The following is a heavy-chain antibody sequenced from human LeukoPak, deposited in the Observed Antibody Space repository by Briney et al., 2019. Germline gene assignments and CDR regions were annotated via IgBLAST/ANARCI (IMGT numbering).Heavy chain of an antibody. CDR2: IYPGDSDT. D-gene: IGHD5-12*01. CDR3: ARRPWISGYDLYFFDY. Sequence: GESLKIFRKGSGYSFTNYWIGWVRQVPGKGLEWMGIIYPGDSDTRYSPSFQGQVTISADKSISTAYLQWSSLKASDTAIYYCARRPWISGYDLYFFDYWGQGTLVTVSS. V-gene: IGHV5-51*01. CDR1: GYSFTNYW. J-gene: IGHJ4*02.